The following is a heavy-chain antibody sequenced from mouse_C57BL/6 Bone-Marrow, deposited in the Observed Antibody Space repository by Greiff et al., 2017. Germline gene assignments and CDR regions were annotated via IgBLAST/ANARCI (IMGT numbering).Heavy chain of an antibody. CDR2: ISGGGGNT. J-gene: IGHJ1*03. CDR3: SRQVTTVLATKYFDV. V-gene: IGHV5-9*01. Sequence: LVESGGGLVKPGGSLKLSCAASGFTFSSYTMSWVRQTPEKRLQWVAAISGGGGNTYYPDSVKGRFTISIDNDKNILYLQMSILRSEDTALYYCSRQVTTVLATKYFDVWGTGTTVTVSS. D-gene: IGHD1-1*01. CDR1: GFTFSSYT.